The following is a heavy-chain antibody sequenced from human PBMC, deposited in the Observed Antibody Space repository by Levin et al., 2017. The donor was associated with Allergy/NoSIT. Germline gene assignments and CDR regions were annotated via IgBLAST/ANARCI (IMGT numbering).Heavy chain of an antibody. D-gene: IGHD2-21*01. Sequence: PGGSLRLSCKVSGYTFAAYNIHWVRQAPGQGLEWMGWINPNSSGTVYAKKFQGRVTMTRDTSISTAYMELSGLTFDYTAVYYCVRVGVAPQTYKPRWFDPWGQGTRVTVSS. V-gene: IGHV1-2*02. CDR3: VRVGVAPQTYKPRWFDP. CDR1: GYTFAAYN. CDR2: INPNSSGT. J-gene: IGHJ5*02.